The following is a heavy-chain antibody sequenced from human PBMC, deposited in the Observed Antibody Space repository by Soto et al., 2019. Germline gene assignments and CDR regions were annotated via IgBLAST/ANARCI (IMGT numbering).Heavy chain of an antibody. CDR1: GYTFTGYY. J-gene: IGHJ3*02. CDR3: ARVTYSGRYYRSPTFDI. Sequence: ASVKVSCKASGYTFTGYYIHWVRQATGQGLEWMGWMNPNSGNTGYAQKFQGRVTMTRNTSISTAYMELSSLRSEDTAVYYCARVTYSGRYYRSPTFDIWGQGTMVTVSS. D-gene: IGHD1-26*01. V-gene: IGHV1-8*02. CDR2: MNPNSGNT.